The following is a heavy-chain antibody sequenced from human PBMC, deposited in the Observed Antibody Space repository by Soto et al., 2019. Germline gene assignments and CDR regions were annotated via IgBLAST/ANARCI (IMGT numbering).Heavy chain of an antibody. J-gene: IGHJ5*02. CDR1: GYSFTNYW. CDR2: IYPSDSTT. V-gene: IGHV5-51*01. D-gene: IGHD4-17*01. Sequence: PGESLKISCKGSGYSFTNYWIAWVRQMPGKGLEYMGIIYPSDSTTRYSPSFQGQVTISADKSISTAYLQSNSLKASDTAMYYCARHGFYGDYSSNYFDPWGQGTLVTVSS. CDR3: ARHGFYGDYSSNYFDP.